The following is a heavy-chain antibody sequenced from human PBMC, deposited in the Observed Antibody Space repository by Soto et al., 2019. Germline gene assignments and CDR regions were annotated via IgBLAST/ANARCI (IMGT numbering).Heavy chain of an antibody. CDR2: INRYNGNT. Sequence: QGQLVQSGAEVKNPGAAVKVACKASGYPFTRYGIAWARQAPGQGLEWMGWINRYNGNTNYAQNVQGRVTLTTDTSTSTAYMGLRSRRSNDTAIYYCAMVDVYVTPSPQDVWGQGTTVIVSS. CDR1: GYPFTRYG. D-gene: IGHD3-16*01. CDR3: AMVDVYVTPSPQDV. J-gene: IGHJ6*02. V-gene: IGHV1-18*01.